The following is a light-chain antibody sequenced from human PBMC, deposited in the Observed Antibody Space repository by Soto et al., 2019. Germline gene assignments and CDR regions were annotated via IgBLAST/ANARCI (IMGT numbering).Light chain of an antibody. V-gene: IGKV1-12*01. CDR2: AAS. J-gene: IGKJ3*01. CDR3: QQANSLPVT. CDR1: QGISNW. Sequence: DIQMTQSPSSVSASVGGRVTITCRASQGISNWLAGYQQKPGKAPSLLIHAASSLQSGVPSRFSGSGYGTDFTLTISSLQPEDFATYFCQQANSLPVTFGPGTKVDIK.